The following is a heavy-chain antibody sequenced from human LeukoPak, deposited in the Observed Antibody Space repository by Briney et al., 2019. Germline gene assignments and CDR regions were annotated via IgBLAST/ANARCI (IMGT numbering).Heavy chain of an antibody. J-gene: IGHJ5*02. D-gene: IGHD6-19*01. CDR2: INHSGST. CDR1: GGSFSGYY. CDR3: AKDSGSGWYEAHFDP. Sequence: PSETLSLTCAVYGGSFSGYYWSWIRQPPGKGLEWIGEINHSGSTNYNPSLKSRVTISVDTSKNQFSLKLSSVTAADTALYYCAKDSGSGWYEAHFDPWGQGTLVTVSS. V-gene: IGHV4-34*01.